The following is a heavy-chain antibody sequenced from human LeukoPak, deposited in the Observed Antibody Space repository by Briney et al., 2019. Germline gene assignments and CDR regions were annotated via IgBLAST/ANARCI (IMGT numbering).Heavy chain of an antibody. J-gene: IGHJ5*02. CDR3: ARGRDYDSSGYDWFDP. CDR1: GGSISSYY. Sequence: PSETLSLICTVSGGSISSYYWSWIRQPPGKALEWIGYIYYSGSTNYNPSLKSRVTISVDTSKNQFSLKLSSVTAADTAVYYCARGRDYDSSGYDWFDPWGQGTLVTVSS. D-gene: IGHD3-22*01. V-gene: IGHV4-59*01. CDR2: IYYSGST.